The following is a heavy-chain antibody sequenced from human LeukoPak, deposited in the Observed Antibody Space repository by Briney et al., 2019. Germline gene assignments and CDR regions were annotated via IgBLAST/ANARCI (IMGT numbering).Heavy chain of an antibody. CDR2: IYSGGST. CDR1: GFLVSDNY. D-gene: IGHD3-22*01. J-gene: IGHJ4*02. CDR3: ARYHYDSSGYPYYFDY. V-gene: IGHV3-53*01. Sequence: PGGSLRLSCAASGFLVSDNYMSWVRQAPGQGLEWVSVIYSGGSTYYTDSVKGRFTISRDNSKNTVFLQLNSLRAEDTAVYYCARYHYDSSGYPYYFDYWGQGTLVTVSS.